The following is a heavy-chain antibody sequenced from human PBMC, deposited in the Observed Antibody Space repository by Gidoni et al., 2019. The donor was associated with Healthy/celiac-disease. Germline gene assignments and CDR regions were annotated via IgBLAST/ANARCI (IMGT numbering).Heavy chain of an antibody. CDR2: ISSSGSTI. CDR3: ASFSPGYCTNGVCLWGAFDI. CDR1: GFPLSDYY. D-gene: IGHD2-8*01. V-gene: IGHV3-11*01. J-gene: IGHJ3*02. Sequence: VQLVESGGGLVKPGGSLRLSCAAPGFPLSDYYMSWIRQAPGKGLEWVSYISSSGSTIYYAVSVKGRFTSSRDNAKNSLYLQMNSLRAEDTAVYYGASFSPGYCTNGVCLWGAFDIWGQGTMVTVSS.